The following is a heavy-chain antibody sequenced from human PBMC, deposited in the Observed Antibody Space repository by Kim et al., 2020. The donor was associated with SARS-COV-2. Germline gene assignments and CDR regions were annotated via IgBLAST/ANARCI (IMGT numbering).Heavy chain of an antibody. V-gene: IGHV4-39*01. CDR3: ARSSGYYYYASDI. D-gene: IGHD3-22*01. J-gene: IGHJ3*02. Sequence: HPPLKSRVSISVDTSKNQFSLRLSSVTAADTAVYYCARSSGYYYYASDIWGQGTMVTVSS.